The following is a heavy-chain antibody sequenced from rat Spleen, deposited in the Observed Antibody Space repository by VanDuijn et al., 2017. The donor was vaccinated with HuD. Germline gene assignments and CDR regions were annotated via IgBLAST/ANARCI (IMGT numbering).Heavy chain of an antibody. D-gene: IGHD1-5*01. V-gene: IGHV3-3*01. Sequence: EVQLQESGPGLVKPSQSLSLTCSVTGHSITSSYRWNWIRKFPGNKLEWMGYINSAGSTNYNPSLKSRISLTRDTSKNQFFLQVNSVTTEDTATYYCARTEIQLDYFDYWGQGVMVTVSS. CDR3: ARTEIQLDYFDY. CDR1: GHSITSSYR. CDR2: INSAGST. J-gene: IGHJ2*01.